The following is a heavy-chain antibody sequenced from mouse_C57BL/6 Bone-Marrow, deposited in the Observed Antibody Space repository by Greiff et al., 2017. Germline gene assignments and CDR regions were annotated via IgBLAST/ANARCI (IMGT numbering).Heavy chain of an antibody. CDR2: ISSGGSYT. D-gene: IGHD4-1*01. CDR3: ARLWAWFAY. J-gene: IGHJ3*01. CDR1: GFTFSSYG. V-gene: IGHV5-6*01. Sequence: EVKLVESGGDLVKPGGSLKLSCAASGFTFSSYGMSWVRQTPDKRLEWVATISSGGSYTYYPDSVKGRFTISRDNAKNTLYLQMSSLKSEDTAMYYCARLWAWFAYWGQGTLVTVSA.